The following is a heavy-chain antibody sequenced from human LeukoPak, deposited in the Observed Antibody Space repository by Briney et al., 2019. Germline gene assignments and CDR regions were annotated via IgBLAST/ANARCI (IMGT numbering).Heavy chain of an antibody. J-gene: IGHJ4*02. CDR3: ARDDGSGSYYSSFDY. CDR1: GFTLSNHW. CDR2: IKQDGTEK. V-gene: IGHV3-7*01. Sequence: PGGSLRLSCAASGFTLSNHWMIWVRQAPGKGLECVANIKQDGTEKYYLDSVKGRFTISRDNAKNSLYLQMNSLRAEDTAVYYCARDDGSGSYYSSFDYWGQGTLVTVSS. D-gene: IGHD3-10*01.